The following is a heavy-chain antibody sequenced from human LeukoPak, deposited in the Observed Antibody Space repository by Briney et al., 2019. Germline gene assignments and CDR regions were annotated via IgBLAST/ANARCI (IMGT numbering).Heavy chain of an antibody. CDR1: GYTFTSHD. Sequence: VASVKVSCKASGYTFTSHDINWVRQATGQGLEWMGWMNPNSGNTGYAQKFQGRVTMTRNTSISTAYMELSSLRSEDTAVYYCARVRISRSRYNWNYVWFDPWGQGTLVTVSS. CDR2: MNPNSGNT. D-gene: IGHD1-7*01. V-gene: IGHV1-8*01. CDR3: ARVRISRSRYNWNYVWFDP. J-gene: IGHJ5*02.